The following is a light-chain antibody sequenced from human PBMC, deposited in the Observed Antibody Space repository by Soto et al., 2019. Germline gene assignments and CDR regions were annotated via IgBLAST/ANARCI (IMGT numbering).Light chain of an antibody. V-gene: IGLV1-40*01. Sequence: QSVLTQPPSVSGAPGQRVTISCTGSSSNIGAGYDVHWYQQLPGTAPKLLIYANSNRPSGVPDRFSGSKSGTSASLAITGLQAEDEADYYRQSYVSSLGPYVFGTGTKLTVL. J-gene: IGLJ1*01. CDR1: SSNIGAGYD. CDR2: ANS. CDR3: QSYVSSLGPYV.